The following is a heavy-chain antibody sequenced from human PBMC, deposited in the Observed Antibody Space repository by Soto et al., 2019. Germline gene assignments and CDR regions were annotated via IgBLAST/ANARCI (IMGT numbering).Heavy chain of an antibody. CDR2: IIAILGIA. CDR1: GGTFSSYT. V-gene: IGHV1-69*02. Sequence: QVQLVQSGAEVKKPGSSVKFSCKASGGTFSSYTISWVRQAPGQGLEWMGRIIAILGIANYAQKFKGRVTITADKSTITAYRELSSLRSEDKAVYYCAGGPPTAVLVVAARDKWFDPWGQGTLVTVSS. D-gene: IGHD2-15*01. CDR3: AGGPPTAVLVVAARDKWFDP. J-gene: IGHJ5*02.